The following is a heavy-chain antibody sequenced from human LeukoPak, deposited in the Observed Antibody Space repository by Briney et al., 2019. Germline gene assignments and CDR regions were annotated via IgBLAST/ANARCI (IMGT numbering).Heavy chain of an antibody. V-gene: IGHV4-59*01. CDR3: ARDPAGFGGFDY. Sequence: PSETPSLTCTVSGGSISSYYWSWIRQPPGKGLEWIGYIYYSGSTNYNPSLKSRVTISVDTSKNQFSLKLSSVTAADTAVYYCARDPAGFGGFDYWGQGTLVTVSS. D-gene: IGHD3-10*01. CDR1: GGSISSYY. CDR2: IYYSGST. J-gene: IGHJ4*02.